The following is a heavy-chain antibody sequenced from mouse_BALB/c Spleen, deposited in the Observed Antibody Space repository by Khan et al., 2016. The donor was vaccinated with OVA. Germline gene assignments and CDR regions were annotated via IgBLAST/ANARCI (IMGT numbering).Heavy chain of an antibody. Sequence: EVQLQESGPGLVKPSQSLSLTCTVTGYSITSGYVWYWIRQFPGNKLEWIGYISYSGSTNYNPSLKSRISITRDTSKNQFFLQLNCVTTEDTATKYSAGATRFDYWGQGTTLTVSS. CDR3: AGATRFDY. D-gene: IGHD2-13*01. J-gene: IGHJ2*01. CDR1: GYSITSGYV. CDR2: ISYSGST. V-gene: IGHV3-2*02.